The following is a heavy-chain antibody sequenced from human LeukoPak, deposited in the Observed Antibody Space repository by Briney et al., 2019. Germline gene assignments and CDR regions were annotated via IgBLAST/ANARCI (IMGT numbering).Heavy chain of an antibody. CDR3: AKASTFGELNRPFDY. V-gene: IGHV3-23*01. J-gene: IGHJ4*02. Sequence: GGSLGLSCVASGFTFSSYAMNWVRQAPGKGLEWVSVISGGGGTTYYSDSVKGRFTISRDNSKNTLYLQMNSLRAEDTAVYYCAKASTFGELNRPFDYWGQGTLVTVSS. CDR1: GFTFSSYA. D-gene: IGHD3-10*01. CDR2: ISGGGGTT.